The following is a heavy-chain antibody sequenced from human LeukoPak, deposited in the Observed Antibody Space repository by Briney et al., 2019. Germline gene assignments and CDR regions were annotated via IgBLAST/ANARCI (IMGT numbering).Heavy chain of an antibody. CDR3: ATTSYYYGMNV. J-gene: IGHJ6*02. CDR1: GFTFSDFY. V-gene: IGHV3-11*04. D-gene: IGHD3-16*01. Sequence: GGSLRLSCVASGFTFSDFYMSWIRQAPGKGLEWISYISSSGSAIYYAGSVKGRFTISRDNAKNSLYLQMNSLRAEDTAVYYCATTSYYYGMNVWGQGTTVTVSS. CDR2: ISSSGSAI.